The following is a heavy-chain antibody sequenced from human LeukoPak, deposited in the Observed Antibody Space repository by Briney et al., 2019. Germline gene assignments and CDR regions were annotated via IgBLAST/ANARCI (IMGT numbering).Heavy chain of an antibody. D-gene: IGHD2-2*01. CDR3: TRDLRPRTQDY. CDR2: IRSKAYGGTT. Sequence: GGSLRLSCTASGFTFGDYAMSWVRQAPGKGLEWVGFIRSKAYGGTTEYAASVKGRFTISRDDSKSIAYLQMNSLKTEDTAVYYCTRDLRPRTQDYWGQGTLVTVSS. J-gene: IGHJ4*02. CDR1: GFTFGDYA. V-gene: IGHV3-49*04.